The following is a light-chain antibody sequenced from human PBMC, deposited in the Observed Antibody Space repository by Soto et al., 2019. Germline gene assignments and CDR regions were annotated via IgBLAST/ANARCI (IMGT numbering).Light chain of an antibody. Sequence: QITQSPSSLSASVGDRVTITCRASQSISGYLNWYQQKPGKAPKLLIYAASSLQSGVPSRFSGSGSGTDLTITISSLQPEDCETYYCQQSYSTPQTFGQGTKVDIK. CDR2: AAS. J-gene: IGKJ1*01. V-gene: IGKV1-39*01. CDR3: QQSYSTPQT. CDR1: QSISGY.